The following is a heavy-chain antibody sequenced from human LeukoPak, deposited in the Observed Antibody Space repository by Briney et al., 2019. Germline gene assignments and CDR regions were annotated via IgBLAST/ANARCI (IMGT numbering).Heavy chain of an antibody. CDR2: MNPNSGNT. J-gene: IGHJ6*02. V-gene: IGHV1-8*01. D-gene: IGHD3-3*01. CDR1: GYTFTSYN. CDR3: ARVRDPTYYDFWSGYYSYYYYGMDV. Sequence: ASVKVSCKAFGYTFTSYNINWVRQATGQGLEWMGWMNPNSGNTGYAQKFQGRVTMTRNTSISTAYMELSSLRSEDTAVYYCARVRDPTYYDFWSGYYSYYYYGMDVWGQGTTVTVSS.